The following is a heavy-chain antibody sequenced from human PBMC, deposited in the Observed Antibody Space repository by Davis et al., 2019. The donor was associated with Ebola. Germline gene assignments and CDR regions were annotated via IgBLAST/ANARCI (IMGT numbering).Heavy chain of an antibody. CDR3: TRTPAAGL. D-gene: IGHD6-13*01. V-gene: IGHV3-15*01. Sequence: PGESLKISCAASGFTFSNAWMSWVRQAPGKGLEWVGRIKSKTDGGTADYAAPVKTRFTISRDDSKNTLYLQINSLKSEDTAVYYCTRTPAAGLWGQGTLVTVSS. CDR1: GFTFSNAW. J-gene: IGHJ4*02. CDR2: IKSKTDGGTA.